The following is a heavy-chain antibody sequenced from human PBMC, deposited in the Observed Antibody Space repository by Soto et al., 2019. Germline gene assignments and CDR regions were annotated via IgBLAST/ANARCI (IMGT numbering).Heavy chain of an antibody. D-gene: IGHD3-10*01. CDR3: AKGTSSEFLLIVDD. V-gene: IGHV3-23*01. CDR1: FSRYA. J-gene: IGHJ4*01. Sequence: FSRYAVSFVLHPAWKGLECVSVITGSGSHSYYADSVKGRFTISRDNSRNTLFLQMDSLRADDTAVYFCAKGTSSEFLLIVDDWGHGTLVNVSS. CDR2: ITGSGSHS.